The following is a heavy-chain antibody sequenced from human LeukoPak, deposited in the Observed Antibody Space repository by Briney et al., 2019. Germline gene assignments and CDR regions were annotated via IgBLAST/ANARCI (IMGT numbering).Heavy chain of an antibody. CDR3: ARSKTAMVSRYNLVATAGALDFDY. Sequence: ASVKVSCKASGYTFTSYYMHWVRQAPGQGLEWMGIINPSGGSTSYAQKFQGRVTMARDTSTSTVYMELSSLRSEDTAVYYCARSKTAMVSRYNLVATAGALDFDYWGQGTLVTVSS. J-gene: IGHJ4*02. CDR2: INPSGGST. CDR1: GYTFTSYY. D-gene: IGHD5-18*01. V-gene: IGHV1-46*01.